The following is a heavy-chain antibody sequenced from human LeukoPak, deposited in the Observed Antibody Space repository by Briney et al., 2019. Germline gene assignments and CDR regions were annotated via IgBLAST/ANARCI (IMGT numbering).Heavy chain of an antibody. V-gene: IGHV6-1*01. CDR2: TYYRSKWYN. J-gene: IGHJ5*02. D-gene: IGHD3-10*01. CDR3: ARGGYYGSGNDFRFDP. Sequence: SQTLSLTCAISGDSVSSNSAAWNWIRQSPSRGLERLGRTYYRSKWYNDYAVSVKSRITINPDTSKNQFSLQLNSVAPADTAVYYCARGGYYGSGNDFRFDPWGQGTLVTVSS. CDR1: GDSVSSNSAA.